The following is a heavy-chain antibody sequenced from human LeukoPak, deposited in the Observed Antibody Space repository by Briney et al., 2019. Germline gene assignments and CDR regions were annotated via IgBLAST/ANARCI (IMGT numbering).Heavy chain of an antibody. Sequence: PSETLSLTCTVSGGSISSYYRSWIRQPPGKALEWIGYIYYSGITNYNPSLKSRVTISLDTSRNQFSLKLSSVTAADTAVYYCARHHRDYGGNWFDPWGQGTLVTVSS. V-gene: IGHV4-59*01. CDR1: GGSISSYY. J-gene: IGHJ5*02. CDR2: IYYSGIT. CDR3: ARHHRDYGGNWFDP. D-gene: IGHD4-23*01.